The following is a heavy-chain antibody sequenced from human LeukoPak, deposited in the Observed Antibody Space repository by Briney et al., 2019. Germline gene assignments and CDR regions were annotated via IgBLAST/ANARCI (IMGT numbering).Heavy chain of an antibody. V-gene: IGHV4-34*01. J-gene: IGHJ4*02. Sequence: SEALSLTCAVYGGSFSGYYWSWIRQPPGKGLEWIGEINPGGNTNYNPSLKSRVTISVDTSKNQFSLKLTSVTAADTAGYYCARADGAQTFPFDYWSLGTLVTVSS. CDR1: GGSFSGYY. CDR2: INPGGNT. D-gene: IGHD4/OR15-4a*01. CDR3: ARADGAQTFPFDY.